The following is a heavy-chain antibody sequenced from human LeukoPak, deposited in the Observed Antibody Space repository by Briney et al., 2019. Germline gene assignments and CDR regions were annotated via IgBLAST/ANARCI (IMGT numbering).Heavy chain of an antibody. Sequence: ASVKVSCKASGGTFSSYDISWVRQAPGQGLEWMGRIIPIFGTANYAQKFQGRVTITTDESTSTAYMELSSLRSEDTAVYYCASQTTMVRGARYDYGRDIWGQGTMVTVSS. D-gene: IGHD3-10*01. V-gene: IGHV1-69*05. CDR2: IIPIFGTA. J-gene: IGHJ3*02. CDR3: ASQTTMVRGARYDYGRDI. CDR1: GGTFSSYD.